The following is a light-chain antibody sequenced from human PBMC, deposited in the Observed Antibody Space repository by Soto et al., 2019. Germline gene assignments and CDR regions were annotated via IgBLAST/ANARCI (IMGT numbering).Light chain of an antibody. J-gene: IGLJ2*01. CDR2: EVS. CDR3: SSYTSSSLVV. CDR1: SSDVGSYNR. V-gene: IGLV2-18*02. Sequence: HSALTQPPSVSGSPGQSVTISCTGTSSDVGSYNRVSWYQQPPGTAPKLMIYEVSNRPSGVPDRFSGSKSGNTASLTISGLQAEDEADYYCSSYTSSSLVVFGGGTKLTVL.